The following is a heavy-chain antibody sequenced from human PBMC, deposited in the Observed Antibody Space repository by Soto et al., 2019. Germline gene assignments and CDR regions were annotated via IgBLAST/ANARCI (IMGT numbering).Heavy chain of an antibody. CDR3: ARDLGGFPDY. J-gene: IGHJ4*02. D-gene: IGHD5-12*01. Sequence: ASVKVSCKASGYTFTSYAMHWVRQAPGQRLEWMGWINAGNGNTKYSQKLQGRVTMTTDTSTSTAYMDLRSLRSDDTAVYYCARDLGGFPDYWGQGTLVTVSS. V-gene: IGHV1-3*01. CDR1: GYTFTSYA. CDR2: INAGNGNT.